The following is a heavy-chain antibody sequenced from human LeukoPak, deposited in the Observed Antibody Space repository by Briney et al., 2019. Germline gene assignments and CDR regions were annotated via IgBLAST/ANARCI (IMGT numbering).Heavy chain of an antibody. J-gene: IGHJ6*02. V-gene: IGHV3-53*01. CDR2: IYNGDST. CDR3: ARDAGNSGYGMDV. CDR1: GFTVSRSY. Sequence: PGGSLRLSCAASGFTVSRSYMSWVRQAPGKGLEWVSVIYNGDSTYHADSVKGRFTISTDNSKNSLYLQMNSLRDEDTAVYYCARDAGNSGYGMDVWGQGTTVTVSS. D-gene: IGHD6-19*01.